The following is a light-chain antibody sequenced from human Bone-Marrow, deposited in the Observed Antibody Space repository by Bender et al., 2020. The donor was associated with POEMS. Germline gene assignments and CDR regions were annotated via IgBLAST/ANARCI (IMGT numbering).Light chain of an antibody. CDR3: SSYTTSTTLGV. CDR2: DVS. Sequence: QSALTQPASMSGSPGQSITISCTGTSSDVGASDLVSWYQQHPGKAPKLMIYDVSNRPSGVSNRFSGSKSANTASLTISGLQAEDEADYYCSSYTTSTTLGVFGGGTKLTVL. J-gene: IGLJ3*02. CDR1: SSDVGASDL. V-gene: IGLV2-14*03.